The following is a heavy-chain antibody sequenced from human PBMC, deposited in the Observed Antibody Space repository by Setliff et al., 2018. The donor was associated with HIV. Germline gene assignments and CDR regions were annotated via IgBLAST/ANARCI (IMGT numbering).Heavy chain of an antibody. CDR2: IYWDDDK. J-gene: IGHJ4*02. CDR1: GFSLSTSGVG. V-gene: IGHV2-5*02. Sequence: SGPTLVNPTQTLTLTCTFSGFSLSTSGVGVGWIRQPPGTALEWLALIYWDDDKRYSPSLKSRLTITKDTSKNQVVLTMTNMDPVDTATYYCGHAQVRWEPSRYDYWGQGTLVTVSS. D-gene: IGHD1-26*01. CDR3: GHAQVRWEPSRYDY.